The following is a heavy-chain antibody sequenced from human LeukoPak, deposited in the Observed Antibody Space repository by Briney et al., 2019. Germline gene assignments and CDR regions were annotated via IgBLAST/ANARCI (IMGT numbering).Heavy chain of an antibody. CDR3: ARDKTNGDPGAFDI. V-gene: IGHV4-31*03. CDR1: GGSISSGGYY. CDR2: IYYSGST. Sequence: PSQALSLTCTVSGGSISSGGYYWSWIRKHPGKGLEWIGYIYYSGSTYYNPSLKSRVTISVDTSKNQFSLKLSSVTAADTAVYYCARDKTNGDPGAFDIWGQGTMVTVSS. J-gene: IGHJ3*02. D-gene: IGHD4-17*01.